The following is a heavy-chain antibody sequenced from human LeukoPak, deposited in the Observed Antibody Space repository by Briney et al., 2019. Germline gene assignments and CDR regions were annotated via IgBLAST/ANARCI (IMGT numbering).Heavy chain of an antibody. CDR1: GFTFSSYS. D-gene: IGHD1-26*01. V-gene: IGHV3-48*01. Sequence: GGSLRLSCAASGFTFSSYSMNWVRQAPGKGLEWVSYISSSSSTIYYADSVKGRFTISRDNAKNSLYLQMNSLRAEDTAVYYCARDHWELLAYFDYWGQGTLVTVSS. CDR3: ARDHWELLAYFDY. J-gene: IGHJ4*02. CDR2: ISSSSSTI.